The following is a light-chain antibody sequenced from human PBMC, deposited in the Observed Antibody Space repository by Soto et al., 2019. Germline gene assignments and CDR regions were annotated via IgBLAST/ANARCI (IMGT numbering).Light chain of an antibody. CDR3: SSYTTRTTLYV. V-gene: IGLV2-14*01. Sequence: QSALTQPPSAYGSPGQSVTISCTGTSSDVGSYNYVSWYQLHPGKAPKLMIYEVSNRPSGVSNRFSGSKSGDTASLTISGLQAEDEADYYCSSYTTRTTLYVFGTGTKVTVL. CDR2: EVS. CDR1: SSDVGSYNY. J-gene: IGLJ1*01.